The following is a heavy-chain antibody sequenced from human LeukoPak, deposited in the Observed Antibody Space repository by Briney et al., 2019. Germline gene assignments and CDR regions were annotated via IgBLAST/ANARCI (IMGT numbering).Heavy chain of an antibody. Sequence: GESLKISCKGSGYRFTRYWIAWVRQMPGKGLQWMGIIDPGDSETRYSPSFQGQVTITADKSISTAYLQWSSLKASDTAMYYCARGTVTNYFDYWGQGTLVTVSS. J-gene: IGHJ4*02. CDR2: IDPGDSET. CDR3: ARGTVTNYFDY. D-gene: IGHD4-17*01. V-gene: IGHV5-51*01. CDR1: GYRFTRYW.